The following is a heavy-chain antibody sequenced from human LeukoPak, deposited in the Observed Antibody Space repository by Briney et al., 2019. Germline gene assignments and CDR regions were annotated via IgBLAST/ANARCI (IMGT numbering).Heavy chain of an antibody. J-gene: IGHJ6*03. V-gene: IGHV1-18*01. CDR1: GYTFTSYD. CDR2: ISAYNGNT. Sequence: AASVKVSCKASGYTFTSYDISWVRQAPGQEVEGMGWISAYNGNTNYEQKLQGRVTMITDTSPSTAPKELRSWRSDATAVYYCARVVSIAVAGTGGYYYYLYMDVWGKGTTVTVPS. D-gene: IGHD6-19*01. CDR3: ARVVSIAVAGTGGYYYYLYMDV.